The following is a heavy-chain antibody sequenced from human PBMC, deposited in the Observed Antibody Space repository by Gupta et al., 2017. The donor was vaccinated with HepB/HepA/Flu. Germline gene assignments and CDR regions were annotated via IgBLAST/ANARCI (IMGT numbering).Heavy chain of an antibody. D-gene: IGHD3-22*01. CDR2: ISYDGSNK. CDR1: GFTFSSYG. V-gene: IGHV3-30*18. CDR3: AKWVTADSSGYDLGDFDY. J-gene: IGHJ4*02. Sequence: QVQLVESGGGVVQPGRSLRLSCAASGFTFSSYGMHWVRQAPGKGLEWVAVISYDGSNKYYADSVKGRFTISRDNSKNTLYLQMNSLRAEDTAVYYCAKWVTADSSGYDLGDFDYWGQGTLVTVSS.